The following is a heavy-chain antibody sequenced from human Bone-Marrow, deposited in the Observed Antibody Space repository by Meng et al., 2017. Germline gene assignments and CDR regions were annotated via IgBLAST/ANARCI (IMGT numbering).Heavy chain of an antibody. J-gene: IGHJ4*02. CDR2: IKSKSDGGTT. Sequence: GGSLRLCCAASGFTSSYAWMSWVRQAPGKGLEWVGRIKSKSDGGTTDYAASVKGRFTISRDDSKNTLYLQMNSLKTEDTAVYYCATDTGYSSGWGGYWGQGTLVTVSS. CDR1: GFTSSYAW. CDR3: ATDTGYSSGWGGY. D-gene: IGHD3-22*01. V-gene: IGHV3-15*01.